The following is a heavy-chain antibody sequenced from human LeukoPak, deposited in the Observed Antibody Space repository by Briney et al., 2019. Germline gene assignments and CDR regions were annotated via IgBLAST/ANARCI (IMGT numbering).Heavy chain of an antibody. CDR2: IIPIFGTA. CDR1: GGSFSSYA. V-gene: IGHV1-69*05. J-gene: IGHJ4*02. Sequence: EASVKVSCKASGGSFSSYAISWVRQAPGQGLEWVGGIIPIFGTANYAQKFQGRVTITTDESTSTAYMELSSLRSEDTAVYYCARDAHSYYYDSSGIFDYWGQGTLVTVSS. CDR3: ARDAHSYYYDSSGIFDY. D-gene: IGHD3-22*01.